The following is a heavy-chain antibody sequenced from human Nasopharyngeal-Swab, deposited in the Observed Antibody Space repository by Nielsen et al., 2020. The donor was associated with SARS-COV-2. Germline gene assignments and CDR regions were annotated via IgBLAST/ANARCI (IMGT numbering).Heavy chain of an antibody. D-gene: IGHD2-21*01. Sequence: SLKISCAASGFIFDGYALHWVRQAPGRGLEWVSGISWNSGIIGYADSVKGRFTISRDNSKNTLYLQMNSLRAEDTAVYYCVKGPPAVIHYFDYWGQGTLVTVSS. CDR2: ISWNSGII. J-gene: IGHJ4*02. CDR3: VKGPPAVIHYFDY. V-gene: IGHV3-9*01. CDR1: GFIFDGYA.